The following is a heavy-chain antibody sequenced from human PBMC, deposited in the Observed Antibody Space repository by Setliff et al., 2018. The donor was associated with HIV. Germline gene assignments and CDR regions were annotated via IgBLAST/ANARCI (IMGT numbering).Heavy chain of an antibody. CDR2: INTSGGSA. CDR1: GYTFTTHH. J-gene: IGHJ4*01. CDR3: ARNQGDSSGWYAGDY. Sequence: ASVKVSCKASGYTFTTHHMHWVRQAPGQGLEWMGVINTSGGSAGYAEKFRGRVTMTRDTSTSTVYMDLRNLRSEDTAVYYCARNQGDSSGWYAGDYWGHGTLVTVSS. V-gene: IGHV1-46*01. D-gene: IGHD6-19*01.